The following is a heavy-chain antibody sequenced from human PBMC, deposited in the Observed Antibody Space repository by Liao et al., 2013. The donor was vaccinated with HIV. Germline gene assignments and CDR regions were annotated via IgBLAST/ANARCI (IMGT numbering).Heavy chain of an antibody. V-gene: IGHV4-61*02. D-gene: IGHD6-13*01. CDR3: ARDPTPLLAAGWFDP. J-gene: IGHJ5*02. CDR1: GGSISSSSYY. CDR2: IYTSGST. Sequence: QVLLQESGPGLVKPSETLSLTCTVSGGSISSSSYYWSWIRQPAGKGLEWIGRIYTSGSTNYNPSLKSRVTMSVDTSKNQFSLKLSSVTAADTAVYYCARDPTPLLAAGWFDPWGQGTLVTVSS.